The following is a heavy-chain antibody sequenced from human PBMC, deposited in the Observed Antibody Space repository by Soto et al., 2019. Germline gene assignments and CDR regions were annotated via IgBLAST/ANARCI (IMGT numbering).Heavy chain of an antibody. D-gene: IGHD3-9*01. J-gene: IGHJ4*02. CDR2: ISGSGGST. CDR3: AKAGLYSDILTPLDY. V-gene: IGHV3-23*01. CDR1: GFTFSSYA. Sequence: EVQLLESGGGLVQPGGSLRLSCAASGFTFSSYAMSWVRQAPGKGLELVSGISGSGGSTYYADSVKGRFTISRDNSKNTLYLQMNSLRAEDTAVYYCAKAGLYSDILTPLDYWGQGTLVTVSS.